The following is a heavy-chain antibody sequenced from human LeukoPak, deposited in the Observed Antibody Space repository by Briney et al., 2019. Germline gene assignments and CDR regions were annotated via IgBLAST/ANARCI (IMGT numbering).Heavy chain of an antibody. J-gene: IGHJ4*02. Sequence: SVKVSCKASGGTFSSYAISWVRQAPGQGLEWMGRIIPILGIANYAQKFQGRVTITADKSTSTAYMELSSLRSEDTAVYYCAKSPVYDFWSGYDYFDYWGQGTLVTVSS. CDR2: IIPILGIA. D-gene: IGHD3-3*01. V-gene: IGHV1-69*04. CDR1: GGTFSSYA. CDR3: AKSPVYDFWSGYDYFDY.